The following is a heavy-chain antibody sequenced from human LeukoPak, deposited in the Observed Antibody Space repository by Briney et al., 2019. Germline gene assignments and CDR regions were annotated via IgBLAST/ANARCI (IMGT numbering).Heavy chain of an antibody. CDR1: GFTFDDYA. V-gene: IGHV3-9*01. CDR2: ISWNSGSI. CDR3: AKDKAVAGTDYFDY. J-gene: IGHJ4*02. D-gene: IGHD6-19*01. Sequence: GRSLRLSCAASGFTFDDYAMHWVRQAPGKGLEGVSGISWNSGSIGYADSVKGRFTISRDNAKNSLYLQMNSLRAEDTALYYCAKDKAVAGTDYFDYWGQGTLVTVSS.